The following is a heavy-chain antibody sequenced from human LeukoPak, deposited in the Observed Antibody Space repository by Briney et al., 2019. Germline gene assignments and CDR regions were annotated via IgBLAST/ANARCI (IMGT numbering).Heavy chain of an antibody. CDR3: ARGVYIAAAQYGY. Sequence: SETLSLTCTVSGGSISSYYWSWIRQPPGKGLEWIGYIYYSGITNYNPSLKSRVTISVDTSKSQFSLKLSSVTAADTAVYYCARGVYIAAAQYGYWGQGTLVTVSS. D-gene: IGHD6-13*01. CDR2: IYYSGIT. CDR1: GGSISSYY. V-gene: IGHV4-59*01. J-gene: IGHJ4*02.